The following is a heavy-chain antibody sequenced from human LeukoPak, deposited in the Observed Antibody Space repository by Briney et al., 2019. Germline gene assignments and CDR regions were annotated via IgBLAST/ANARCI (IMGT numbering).Heavy chain of an antibody. CDR1: GYTFTSYY. V-gene: IGHV1-2*02. CDR2: INPNSGGT. J-gene: IGHJ4*02. CDR3: ARDRGPPYQPLLVYFDY. Sequence: ASVKVSCKASGYTFTSYYMHWVRQAPGQGLEWMGWINPNSGGTNYAQKFQGRVTMTRDTSISTAYMELSRLRSDDTAVYYCARDRGPPYQPLLVYFDYWGQGTLVTVSS. D-gene: IGHD2-2*01.